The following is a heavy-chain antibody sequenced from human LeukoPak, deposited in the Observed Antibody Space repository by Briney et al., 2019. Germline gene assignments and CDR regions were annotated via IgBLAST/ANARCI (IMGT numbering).Heavy chain of an antibody. Sequence: GSLRLSCAASGFTFSSYSMNWVRQAPGKGLEWVSSISSSSSYIYYADSVKGRFTISRDNAKNSLYLQMNSLRAEDTAVYYCASGEGSNRELGWGQGTLVTVSS. CDR3: ASGEGSNRELG. D-gene: IGHD1-26*01. V-gene: IGHV3-21*01. CDR2: ISSSSSYI. CDR1: GFTFSSYS. J-gene: IGHJ4*02.